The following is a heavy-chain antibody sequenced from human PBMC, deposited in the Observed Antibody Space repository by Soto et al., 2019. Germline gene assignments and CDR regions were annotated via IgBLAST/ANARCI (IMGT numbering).Heavy chain of an antibody. Sequence: SETLSLTCTVSGGSISSSSYYWGWIRQPPGKGLEWIGSIYYSGSTYYNPSLKSRVTISVDTSKNQFSLKLSSVTAADPAVYYCAREGRLGGPEASYYYYGMDVWGQGTTVTVSS. CDR3: AREGRLGGPEASYYYYGMDV. D-gene: IGHD3-16*01. CDR1: GGSISSSSYY. CDR2: IYYSGST. V-gene: IGHV4-39*02. J-gene: IGHJ6*02.